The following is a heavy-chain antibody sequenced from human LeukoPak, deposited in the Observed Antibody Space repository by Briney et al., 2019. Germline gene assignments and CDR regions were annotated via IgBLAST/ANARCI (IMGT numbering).Heavy chain of an antibody. D-gene: IGHD1-26*01. V-gene: IGHV4-31*11. CDR2: IYYSGST. CDR1: GGSISSGGYY. Sequence: SETLSLTCAVSGGSISSGGYYWSWIRQHPGKGLGWIGYIYYSGSTYYNPSLKSRVTISVDTSKNQFSLKLSSVTAADTAVYYCARGRLARGATDAFDIWGQGTMVTVSS. J-gene: IGHJ3*02. CDR3: ARGRLARGATDAFDI.